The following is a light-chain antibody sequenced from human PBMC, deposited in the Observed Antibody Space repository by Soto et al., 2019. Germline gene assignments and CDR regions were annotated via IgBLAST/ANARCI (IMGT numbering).Light chain of an antibody. CDR3: QQYHDWVT. CDR1: QSVSSN. Sequence: ETVMTQSPGTLSVSPGESATLSCGTSQSVSSNLAWYQQKPGQALRLLIYGASTRATGIPARFSGSGSGTEFTLTISYLRPEDSAVYFCQQYHDWVTFGGGTRVEI. J-gene: IGKJ4*01. CDR2: GAS. V-gene: IGKV3D-15*01.